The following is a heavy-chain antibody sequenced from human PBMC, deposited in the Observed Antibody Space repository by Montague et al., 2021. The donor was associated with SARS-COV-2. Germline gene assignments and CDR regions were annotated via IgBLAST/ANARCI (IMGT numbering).Heavy chain of an antibody. V-gene: IGHV4-34*01. CDR1: GGSFIGYY. D-gene: IGHD3-22*01. CDR2: INHSGST. J-gene: IGHJ4*02. CDR3: ARAIVDVTMIIVVMTGVEHYFDF. Sequence: SETLSLTCAVYGGSFIGYYWSWIRQPPGKGLEWIGDINHSGSTNYNPSLKSRVSISVDTSKNQFSLKLRSVTAADTAVYYCARAIVDVTMIIVVMTGVEHYFDFWGPGTLVTVSS.